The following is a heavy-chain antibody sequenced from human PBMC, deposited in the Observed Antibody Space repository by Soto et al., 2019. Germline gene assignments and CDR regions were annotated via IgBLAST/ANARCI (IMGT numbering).Heavy chain of an antibody. CDR1: GWSFSGYY. V-gene: IGHV4-34*01. J-gene: IGHJ5*02. CDR2: INHSGST. D-gene: IGHD1-20*01. CDR3: AVRYNWNPLFDP. Sequence: QVQLQQWGAGLLKPSETLSLTCAVYGWSFSGYYWSWIRQPPGKGLEWIGEINHSGSTNYNPSLQSRVSISVDTPKNQFSPKLSSVTAADTAVYYSAVRYNWNPLFDPWGHGTMVTVAS.